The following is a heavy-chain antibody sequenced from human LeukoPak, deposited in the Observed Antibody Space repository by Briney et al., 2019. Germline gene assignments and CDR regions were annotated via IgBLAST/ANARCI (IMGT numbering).Heavy chain of an antibody. D-gene: IGHD2-15*01. V-gene: IGHV3-7*01. CDR2: IKPDGSDK. J-gene: IGHJ3*02. CDR1: GFTFSHYW. Sequence: GGSLRLSCVASGFTFSHYWMSWVRQAPGKGLEWVANIKPDGSDKYYVDSVKGRFPISRDNAKNTLYLQMDSLRGEDTAVYYCAREDRWAFDMWGQGTMVTVSS. CDR3: AREDRWAFDM.